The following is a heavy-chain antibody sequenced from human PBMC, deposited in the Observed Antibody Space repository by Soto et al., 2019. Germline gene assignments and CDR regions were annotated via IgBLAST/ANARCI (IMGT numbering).Heavy chain of an antibody. CDR3: ASRHSSSWRFDY. D-gene: IGHD6-13*01. CDR1: GFTFSSYS. J-gene: IGHJ4*02. V-gene: IGHV3-21*01. CDR2: ISSSSSYI. Sequence: EVQLVESGGGLVKPGGSLRLSCAASGFTFSSYSMNWVRQAPGKGLEWVSSISSSSSYIYYADSVKGRFTISRDNAKNSLYLQMNSLRAEDTAVYYCASRHSSSWRFDYWGQGTLVTVSS.